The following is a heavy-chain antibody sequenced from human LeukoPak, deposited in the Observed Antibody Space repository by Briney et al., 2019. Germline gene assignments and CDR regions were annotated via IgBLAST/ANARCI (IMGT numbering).Heavy chain of an antibody. D-gene: IGHD2-21*02. CDR3: ASLSPVVTAISLIDY. Sequence: PSETLSLTCTVSGGSISSGGYYWSWIRQPPGKGLEWIGEINHSGSTNYNPSLKSRVTISVDTSKNQFSLKLSSVTAADTAVYYCASLSPVVTAISLIDYWGQGTLVTVSS. V-gene: IGHV4-39*07. CDR2: INHSGST. CDR1: GGSISSGGYY. J-gene: IGHJ4*02.